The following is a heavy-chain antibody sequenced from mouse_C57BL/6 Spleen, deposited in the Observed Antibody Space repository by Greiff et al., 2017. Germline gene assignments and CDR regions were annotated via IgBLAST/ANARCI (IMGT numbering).Heavy chain of an antibody. Sequence: VQLQQPGAELVRPGSSVKLSCKASGYTFPSYWMDWVKQRPGQGLEWIGNLYPSDSETHYNQKFKDKATLTVDKSSSTAYMQLSSLTSEDSAVYYCARGGITTVVEYAMDYWGQGTSVTVSS. J-gene: IGHJ4*01. V-gene: IGHV1-61*01. CDR1: GYTFPSYW. CDR2: LYPSDSET. D-gene: IGHD1-1*01. CDR3: ARGGITTVVEYAMDY.